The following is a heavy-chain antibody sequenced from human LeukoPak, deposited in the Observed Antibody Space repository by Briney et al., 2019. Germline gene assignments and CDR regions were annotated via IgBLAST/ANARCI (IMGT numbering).Heavy chain of an antibody. J-gene: IGHJ3*02. CDR3: AREKRGYSFHDAFDI. D-gene: IGHD5-18*01. CDR1: GFTFSSYA. Sequence: PGGSLRLSCAASGFTFSSYAMHWVRQAPGKGLEWVAVISYDGSNKYYADSVKGRFTISRDNSKNTLYLQMNSLRAEDTAVYYCAREKRGYSFHDAFDIWGQGTMVTVSS. V-gene: IGHV3-30-3*01. CDR2: ISYDGSNK.